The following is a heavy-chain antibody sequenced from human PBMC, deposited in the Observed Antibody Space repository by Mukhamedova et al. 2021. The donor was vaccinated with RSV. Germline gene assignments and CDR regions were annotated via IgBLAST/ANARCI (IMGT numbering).Heavy chain of an antibody. D-gene: IGHD1-7*01. CDR2: IYSGGST. CDR3: ARNLRGPFAY. J-gene: IGHJ4*02. V-gene: IGHV3-53*01. CDR1: NY. Sequence: NYMSWVRQAPGKGLEWVSVIYSGGSTYYADSVKGRFTISRDNSKNTLYLQMNSLRAEDTAVYYCARNLRGPFAYWGQGTLVTVSS.